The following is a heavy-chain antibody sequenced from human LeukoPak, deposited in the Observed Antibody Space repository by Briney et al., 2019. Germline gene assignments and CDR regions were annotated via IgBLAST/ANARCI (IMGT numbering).Heavy chain of an antibody. CDR1: TFSFSTYG. J-gene: IGHJ6*03. V-gene: IGHV3-30*02. CDR3: YYYMDV. CDR2: IQYDGSIK. Sequence: GGSLRLSCAASTFSFSTYGMHWVRQAPGKGLEWVAFIQYDGSIKLYGDSVKGRFTISRDNSKNTLYLQMNSLRAEDTAVYYCYYYMDVWGKGTTVTISS.